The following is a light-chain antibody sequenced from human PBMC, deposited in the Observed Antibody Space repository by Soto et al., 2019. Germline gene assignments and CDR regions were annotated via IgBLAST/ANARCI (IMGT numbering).Light chain of an antibody. Sequence: DIQMTQSPSSLSASVGDRVTITCRASQTISFYLNWYQQKPGKAPKLLIYAASNLQSGVPSRFSASGSGTEFTLPLNSLQPEDFATYSCQQAYSTPWTFGQGTKVEIK. CDR3: QQAYSTPWT. CDR2: AAS. J-gene: IGKJ1*01. V-gene: IGKV1-39*01. CDR1: QTISFY.